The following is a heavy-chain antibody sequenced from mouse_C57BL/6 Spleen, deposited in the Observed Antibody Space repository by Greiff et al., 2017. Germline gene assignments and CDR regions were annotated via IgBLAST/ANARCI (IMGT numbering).Heavy chain of an antibody. J-gene: IGHJ2*01. D-gene: IGHD1-1*01. CDR1: GYAFTNYL. Sequence: QVHVKQSGAELVRPGTSVKVSCKASGYAFTNYLIEWVKQRPGQGLEWIGVINPGSGGTNYNEKFKGKATLTADKSSSTAYMQLSSLTSEDSAVYFCARQLTTVVATDYWGQGTTLTVSS. CDR2: INPGSGGT. V-gene: IGHV1-54*01. CDR3: ARQLTTVVATDY.